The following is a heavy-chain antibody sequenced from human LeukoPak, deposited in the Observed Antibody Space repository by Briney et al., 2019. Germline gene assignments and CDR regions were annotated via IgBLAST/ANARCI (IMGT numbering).Heavy chain of an antibody. CDR3: AKDYYYDSSGPDY. Sequence: GGSLRLSCAASGFTFSSYAMSWVHQAPGKGLEWVSAISGSGGSTYYADSVKGRFTISRDNSKNTLYLQMNSLRAEDTAVYYCAKDYYYDSSGPDYWGQGTLVTVSS. CDR1: GFTFSSYA. D-gene: IGHD3-22*01. V-gene: IGHV3-23*01. J-gene: IGHJ4*02. CDR2: ISGSGGST.